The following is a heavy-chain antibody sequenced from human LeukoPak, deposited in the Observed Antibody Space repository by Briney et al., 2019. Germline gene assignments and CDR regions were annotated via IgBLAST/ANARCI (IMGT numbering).Heavy chain of an antibody. Sequence: GGSLRLSCAASGFTFNNYIMNWVRQAPGKGLEWVSSISSSSDYIYYADSVKGRFTISRDNAKNSLYLQMNSLRAEDTAVYYCARDTTSYYDYVWGSYRYTTNGYFDYWGQGTLVTVSS. CDR2: ISSSSDYI. J-gene: IGHJ4*02. V-gene: IGHV3-21*01. D-gene: IGHD3-16*02. CDR3: ARDTTSYYDYVWGSYRYTTNGYFDY. CDR1: GFTFNNYI.